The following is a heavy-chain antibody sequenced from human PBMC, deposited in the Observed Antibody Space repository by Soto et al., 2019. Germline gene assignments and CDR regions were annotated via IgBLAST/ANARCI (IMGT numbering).Heavy chain of an antibody. CDR3: AIAVAGPYYFDY. CDR1: GFTFSSYD. D-gene: IGHD6-19*01. J-gene: IGHJ4*02. V-gene: IGHV3-13*01. CDR2: IGTAGDT. Sequence: GGSLRLSCAASGFTFSSYDMHWVRQATGKGLEWVSAIGTAGDTYYPGSVKGRFTISRENAKNSLYLQMNSLRAEDTAVYYCAIAVAGPYYFDYWGQGTLVTVSS.